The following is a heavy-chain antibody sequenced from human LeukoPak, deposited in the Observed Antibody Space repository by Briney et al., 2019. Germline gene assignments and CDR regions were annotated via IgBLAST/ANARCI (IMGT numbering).Heavy chain of an antibody. D-gene: IGHD3-22*01. V-gene: IGHV1-2*02. CDR3: AVKGYDSSGYYVFDY. J-gene: IGHJ4*02. Sequence: ASVKVSCKASGYTFTGYYMHWVRQAPGPGLEWMGWINPNSGGTNYAQKFQGRVTMTRDTSISTAYMELSRLRSDDTAVYYCAVKGYDSSGYYVFDYWGQGTLVTVS. CDR1: GYTFTGYY. CDR2: INPNSGGT.